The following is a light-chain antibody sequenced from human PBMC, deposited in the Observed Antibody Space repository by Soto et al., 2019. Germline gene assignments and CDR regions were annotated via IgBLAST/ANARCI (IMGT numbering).Light chain of an antibody. Sequence: QSALTQPPSASGSPGQSVTISCTGTSSDVGGYNYVSWYQQHPGKAPKLMIYEVSERPAGVPDRFSGSKSGNTASLTVSGLQAEDEADYYCSSYAGRNSVGFGTGPKLTVL. J-gene: IGLJ1*01. CDR2: EVS. CDR1: SSDVGGYNY. CDR3: SSYAGRNSVG. V-gene: IGLV2-8*01.